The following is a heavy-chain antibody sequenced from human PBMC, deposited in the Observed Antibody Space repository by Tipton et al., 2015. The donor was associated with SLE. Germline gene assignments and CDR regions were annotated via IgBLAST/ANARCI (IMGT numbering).Heavy chain of an antibody. V-gene: IGHV4-31*03. CDR2: IYYSGST. CDR1: GGSISSGGYY. D-gene: IGHD3/OR15-3a*01. Sequence: LRLSCTVSGGSISSGGYYWSWIRQHPGKGLEWIGYIYYSGSTYYNPSLKSRVTISVDTSKNQFSLKLSSVTAADTAVYSCATLYHDKNDFSSFDYWGQGALVTVSS. CDR3: ATLYHDKNDFSSFDY. J-gene: IGHJ4*02.